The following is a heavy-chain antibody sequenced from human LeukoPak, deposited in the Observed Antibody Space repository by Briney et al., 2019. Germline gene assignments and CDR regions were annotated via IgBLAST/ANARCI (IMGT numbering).Heavy chain of an antibody. CDR2: ISKNGADT. Sequence: GGSLRLSCTASGFTFNLFAMSWVRQAPGKGLEWVSSISKNGADTYYADSGTGRFTISRDNSNNTLYLQMNSLRADDTAMYYCAKDHLGMDMIVVALDSWGLGTLVTVSS. CDR1: GFTFNLFA. J-gene: IGHJ4*02. V-gene: IGHV3-23*01. CDR3: AKDHLGMDMIVVALDS. D-gene: IGHD2-15*01.